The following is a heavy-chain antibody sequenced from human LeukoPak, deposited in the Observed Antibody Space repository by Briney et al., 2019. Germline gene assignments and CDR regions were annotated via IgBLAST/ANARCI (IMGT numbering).Heavy chain of an antibody. D-gene: IGHD3-22*01. CDR3: ARVHRYYYDSSGYYRGYYYYYMDV. V-gene: IGHV4-61*02. CDR1: GGSISSGSYY. J-gene: IGHJ6*03. Sequence: SETLSLTCTVSGGSISSGSYYWSWIRQPAGKGLEWIGRIYTSGSTNYNPSLKSRVTISVDTSKNQFSLKLSSVTAADTAVYYCARVHRYYYDSSGYYRGYYYYYMDVWGKGTTVTVSS. CDR2: IYTSGST.